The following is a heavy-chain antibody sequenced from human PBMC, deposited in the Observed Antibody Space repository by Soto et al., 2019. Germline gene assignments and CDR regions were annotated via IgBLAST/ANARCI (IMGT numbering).Heavy chain of an antibody. V-gene: IGHV2-5*02. Sequence: DLEWLALIYWDDDKRYSPFLKSRLTITKDTSKNQVVLTMSNMDPVDTARYYCAHIVVAGLGYYFDYWGQGTLVTVSS. D-gene: IGHD6-19*01. CDR2: IYWDDDK. J-gene: IGHJ4*02. CDR3: AHIVVAGLGYYFDY.